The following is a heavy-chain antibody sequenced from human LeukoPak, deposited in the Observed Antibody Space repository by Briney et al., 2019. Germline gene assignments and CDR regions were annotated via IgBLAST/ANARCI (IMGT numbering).Heavy chain of an antibody. CDR2: IMEDGSET. J-gene: IGHJ6*03. V-gene: IGHV3-7*01. Sequence: PGGSLRLSCAASGFNFNIYWMTWVRQAPGKGLEWVANIMEDGSETYYVDSVKGRFTISRDNAENSLNLQMNSLRAEDTAVYYCARDEMAYCGGDCQGYYYYYMDVWGKGTTVTVSS. CDR3: ARDEMAYCGGDCQGYYYYYMDV. CDR1: GFNFNIYW. D-gene: IGHD2-21*02.